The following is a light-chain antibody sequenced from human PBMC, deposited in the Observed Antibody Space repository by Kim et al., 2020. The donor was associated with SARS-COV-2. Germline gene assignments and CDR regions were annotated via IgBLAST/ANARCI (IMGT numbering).Light chain of an antibody. V-gene: IGKV3-20*01. CDR1: QSVSSTY. CDR3: QQYGSSPWT. Sequence: YPGERDTLSCRASQSVSSTYLAWYQQKPGQAPRLLIYGASSRATGIPDRVSGSGSGTDFTLTISRLEPEDFAVYYCQQYGSSPWTFGQGTKVDIK. CDR2: GAS. J-gene: IGKJ1*01.